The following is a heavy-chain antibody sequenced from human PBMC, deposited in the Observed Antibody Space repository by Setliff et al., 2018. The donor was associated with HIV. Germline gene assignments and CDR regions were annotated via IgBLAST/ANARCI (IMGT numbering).Heavy chain of an antibody. V-gene: IGHV1-24*01. Sequence: ASVKVSCKVSRYILTQFSIHWVRQAPGKEFEWMGAVDPEDGETIYAQRFQGRVTLTEDTSTTTAYMQLSSLRSDDTAVYYCARGRNYDSSGYGDYYYYMDVWGKGTTVTVSS. CDR2: VDPEDGET. J-gene: IGHJ6*03. CDR1: RYILTQFS. D-gene: IGHD3-22*01. CDR3: ARGRNYDSSGYGDYYYYMDV.